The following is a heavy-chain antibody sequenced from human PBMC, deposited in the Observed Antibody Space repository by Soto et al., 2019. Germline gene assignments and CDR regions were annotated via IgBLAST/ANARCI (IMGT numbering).Heavy chain of an antibody. Sequence: SETLSLTCAVYGGSFSGYYWSWIRQPPGKGLEWIGEINHSGSTNYNPSLKSRVTISVDTSKNQFSLKLSSVTAAGTAVYYCARGLALGDDILTGYPLYYYYYGMDVWGQGTTVTVS. V-gene: IGHV4-34*01. CDR1: GGSFSGYY. D-gene: IGHD3-9*01. J-gene: IGHJ6*02. CDR3: ARGLALGDDILTGYPLYYYYYGMDV. CDR2: INHSGST.